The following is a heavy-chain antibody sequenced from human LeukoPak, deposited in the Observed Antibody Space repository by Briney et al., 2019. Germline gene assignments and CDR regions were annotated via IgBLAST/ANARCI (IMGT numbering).Heavy chain of an antibody. D-gene: IGHD3-3*01. CDR1: GGSFSGYY. J-gene: IGHJ6*02. CDR3: ARASRLEWLYV. V-gene: IGHV4-34*01. CDR2: INHSGST. Sequence: PSETLSLTCAVYGGSFSGYYWSWIRQPPGKGLEWIGEINHSGSTNYNPSPKSRVTISVDTSKNQFSLKLSSVTAADTAVYYCARASRLEWLYVWGQGTTVTVSS.